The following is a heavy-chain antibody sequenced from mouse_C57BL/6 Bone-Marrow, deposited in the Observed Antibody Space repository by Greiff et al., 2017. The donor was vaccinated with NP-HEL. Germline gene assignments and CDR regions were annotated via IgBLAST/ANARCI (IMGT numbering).Heavy chain of an antibody. CDR3: TRPNYGSSYDY. CDR2: IDPETGGT. J-gene: IGHJ2*01. V-gene: IGHV1-15*01. CDR1: GYTFTDYE. D-gene: IGHD1-1*01. Sequence: QVQLKQSGAELVRPGASVTLSCKASGYTFTDYEMHWVKQTPVHGLEWIGAIDPETGGTAYNQKFKGKAILTADKSSSTAYMELRSLTSEDSAVYYCTRPNYGSSYDYWGQGTTLTVSS.